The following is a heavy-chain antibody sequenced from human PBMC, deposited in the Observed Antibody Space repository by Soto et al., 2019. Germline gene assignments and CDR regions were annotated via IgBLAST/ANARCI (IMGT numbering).Heavy chain of an antibody. CDR2: INHSGST. J-gene: IGHJ6*02. V-gene: IGHV4-34*01. D-gene: IGHD3-10*01. CDR1: GGSFSGYY. CDR3: ARSRGRYGSGSQGRYYGMDV. Sequence: SETLSLTCAVYGGSFSGYYWSWIRQPPGKGLEWIGEINHSGSTNYNPSLKSRVTISVDTSKNQFSLKLSSVTAADTAVYYCARSRGRYGSGSQGRYYGMDVWGQGTTVTVSS.